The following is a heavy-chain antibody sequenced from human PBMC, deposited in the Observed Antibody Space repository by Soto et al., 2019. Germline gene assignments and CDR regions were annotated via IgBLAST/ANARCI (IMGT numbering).Heavy chain of an antibody. CDR1: CASISTYY. D-gene: IGHD2-15*01. J-gene: IGHJ4*02. V-gene: IGHV4-4*07. CDR2: IYSSGST. CDR3: ARGFGSDWYYFDS. Sequence: SETLSLTCTVSCASISTYYWNWIRQTAEKRLEWIGRIYSSGSTIYSPSLKSRVTMSLDTSKNRFSLKLTSVTAADTAVYYCARGFGSDWYYFDSWGQGTLVTVSS.